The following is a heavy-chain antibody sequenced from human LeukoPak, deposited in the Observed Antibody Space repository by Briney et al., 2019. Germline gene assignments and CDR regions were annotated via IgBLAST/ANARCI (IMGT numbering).Heavy chain of an antibody. D-gene: IGHD5-24*01. CDR2: IYSAGST. J-gene: IGHJ4*02. CDR1: GFTASSNY. V-gene: IGHV3-53*01. CDR3: ARGLVEMATIYFDY. Sequence: GRSLRLSCAASGFTASSNYMSWVRQAPGKGLEWVSVIYSAGSTYYADSVKGRFTISRDNSKNTLYLQMNSLRAEDTAVYYCARGLVEMATIYFDYWGQGTLVTVSS.